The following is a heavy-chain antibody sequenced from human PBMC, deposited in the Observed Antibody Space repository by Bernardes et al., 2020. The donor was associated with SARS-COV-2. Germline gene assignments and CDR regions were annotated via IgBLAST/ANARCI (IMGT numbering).Heavy chain of an antibody. D-gene: IGHD3-22*01. CDR1: GFTFSSYW. J-gene: IGHJ4*02. V-gene: IGHV3-7*01. Sequence: GGSLRLSCASSGFTFSSYWMSWFRQAPGKGLEWVANIMEDGSEKNYVDSVKGRFTISRDNAKNSLDLQMNSLGVEDTSVYFCARDLPYDRRGSDYWGQGTLVTVSS. CDR3: ARDLPYDRRGSDY. CDR2: IMEDGSEK.